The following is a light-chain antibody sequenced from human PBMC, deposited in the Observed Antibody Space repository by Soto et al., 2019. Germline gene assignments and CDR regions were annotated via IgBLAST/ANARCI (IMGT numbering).Light chain of an antibody. Sequence: EIVMTQSPATLSGSPGERVTLSCRASQSVSTNVAWYQQKPGQAPRLLLYGASTRATGLPARFSGSGSGTEFTLTISSLQSEDFAVYYCQQYYDWPITFGQGTRLEIK. J-gene: IGKJ5*01. CDR2: GAS. V-gene: IGKV3-15*01. CDR3: QQYYDWPIT. CDR1: QSVSTN.